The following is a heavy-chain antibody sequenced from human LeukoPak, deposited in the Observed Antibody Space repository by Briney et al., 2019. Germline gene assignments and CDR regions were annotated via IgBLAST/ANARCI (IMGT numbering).Heavy chain of an antibody. Sequence: GGSLRLSCAASGFSFNYAWMSWVRQAPGKGLEWVGRIRSKTDGGTTDYAAPVKGRFTISRDDSKNTLYLQMNSLKTEDTAVYYCTTDYYDNSAYPLNFDYWGQGTLVTVSS. CDR2: IRSKTDGGTT. D-gene: IGHD3-22*01. CDR1: GFSFNYAW. CDR3: TTDYYDNSAYPLNFDY. V-gene: IGHV3-15*01. J-gene: IGHJ4*02.